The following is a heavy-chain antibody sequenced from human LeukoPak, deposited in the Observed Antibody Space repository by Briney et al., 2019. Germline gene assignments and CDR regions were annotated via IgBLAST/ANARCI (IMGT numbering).Heavy chain of an antibody. CDR2: ISSSSSYI. J-gene: IGHJ3*02. D-gene: IGHD2-15*01. V-gene: IGHV3-21*01. Sequence: GGSLRLSCAASGFTFSSHSMNWVRQAPGKGLEWVSSISSSSSYIYYADSVKGRFTISKDNAKNSLYLEMNSLRAEDTAVYYCARGEYCSGGSCYFSAFDIWGQGTMVTVSS. CDR3: ARGEYCSGGSCYFSAFDI. CDR1: GFTFSSHS.